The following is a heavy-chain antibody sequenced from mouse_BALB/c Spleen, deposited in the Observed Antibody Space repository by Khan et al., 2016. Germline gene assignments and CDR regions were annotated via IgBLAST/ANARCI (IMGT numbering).Heavy chain of an antibody. Sequence: QVQLKESGAELARPGASVKLSCKASGYTFTSYWMQWVKQRPGQGLEWIGAIYPGDGDTRYTQKFKGKATLTADKSSSTAYMQLSSLASEDSAVYYCARGVDYSLYYARDYWGQGTSVTVSS. CDR1: GYTFTSYW. CDR2: IYPGDGDT. V-gene: IGHV1-87*01. CDR3: ARGVDYSLYYARDY. D-gene: IGHD1-1*01. J-gene: IGHJ4*01.